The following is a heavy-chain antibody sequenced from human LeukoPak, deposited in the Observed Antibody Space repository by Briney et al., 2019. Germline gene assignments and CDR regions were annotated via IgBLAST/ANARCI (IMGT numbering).Heavy chain of an antibody. V-gene: IGHV3-66*01. Sequence: GGSLRLSCAASGFTVSNNYMRWVRQAPGKGLERVSLIYSGGATFYADAVKGRFTISRDGSKNTLYLQINSLRAEDTAVYYCARDPPAVAANTYGWGQGTLVTVSS. CDR2: IYSGGAT. D-gene: IGHD6-6*01. CDR3: ARDPPAVAANTYG. J-gene: IGHJ4*02. CDR1: GFTVSNNY.